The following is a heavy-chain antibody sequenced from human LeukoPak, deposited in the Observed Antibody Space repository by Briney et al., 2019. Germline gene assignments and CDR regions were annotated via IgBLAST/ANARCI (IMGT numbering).Heavy chain of an antibody. J-gene: IGHJ5*02. CDR2: IYYSGST. D-gene: IGHD3-10*01. CDR3: ARRGGSMVRGTNWFDP. Sequence: SETLSLTCTVSGGSISSYYWSWIRQPPGKGPEWIGYIYYSGSTSYNPSLKSRVTISVDTSKNQFSLKLSSVTAADTAVYYCARRGGSMVRGTNWFDPWGQGTLVTVSS. V-gene: IGHV4-59*08. CDR1: GGSISSYY.